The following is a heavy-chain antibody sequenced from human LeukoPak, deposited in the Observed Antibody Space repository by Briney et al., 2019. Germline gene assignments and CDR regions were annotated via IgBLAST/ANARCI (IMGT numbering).Heavy chain of an antibody. CDR1: GVSISSGGYH. J-gene: IGHJ4*02. D-gene: IGHD3-10*01. V-gene: IGHV4-31*03. Sequence: SETLSLTCTVSGVSISSGGYHWSWLRQHPGKGLEWIEYSYYTGSTHYNPSLESRVSISVDPSKNQFSLKLNSVTAADTAVYYCARWGSALIPGVIPFDYWGQGTLVSVSS. CDR2: SYYTGST. CDR3: ARWGSALIPGVIPFDY.